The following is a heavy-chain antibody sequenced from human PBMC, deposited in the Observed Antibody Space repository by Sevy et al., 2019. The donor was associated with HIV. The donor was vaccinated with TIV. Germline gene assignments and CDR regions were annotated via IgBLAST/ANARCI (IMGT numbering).Heavy chain of an antibody. CDR3: AGEPYFFDKSGYYWDY. Sequence: SETLSLTCAVSGVSVSSDTYYWSWIRQPPGKGLEWIGYVYHTGSTNSSPSFKSRVTISVDTSKNQFSLRLFSVAAADTAVYYWAGEPYFFDKSGYYWDYWGQGALVTVSS. D-gene: IGHD3-22*01. CDR1: GVSVSSDTYY. J-gene: IGHJ4*02. V-gene: IGHV4-61*01. CDR2: VYHTGST.